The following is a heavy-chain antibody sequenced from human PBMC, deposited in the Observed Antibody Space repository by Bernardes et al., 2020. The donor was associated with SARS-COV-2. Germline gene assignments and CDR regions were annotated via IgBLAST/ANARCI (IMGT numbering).Heavy chain of an antibody. CDR3: ATGGGIATSGTHY. V-gene: IGHV5-51*01. D-gene: IGHD6-13*01. CDR1: GYSFTTYW. Sequence: GESLKISCKGSGYSFTTYWIGWVRQMPGKGLEWMGIIYLADSDTRYSPSFQGQVTISADKSISIAYLQWSSLKASDTAMYYCATGGGIATSGTHYWGQGTLVTVSS. J-gene: IGHJ4*02. CDR2: IYLADSDT.